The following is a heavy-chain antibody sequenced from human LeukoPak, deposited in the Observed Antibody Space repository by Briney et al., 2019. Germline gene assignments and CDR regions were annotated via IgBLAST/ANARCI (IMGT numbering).Heavy chain of an antibody. CDR2: INHSGST. Sequence: SETLSLTCAVCGGSFSGYYWSWIRQPPGKGLEWIGEINHSGSTNYNPSLKSRVTISVDTSKNQFSLKLSSVTAADTAVYYCASVTIGYSYGFCDYWGQGNLVTVSS. CDR3: ASVTIGYSYGFCDY. D-gene: IGHD5-18*01. CDR1: GGSFSGYY. J-gene: IGHJ4*02. V-gene: IGHV4-34*01.